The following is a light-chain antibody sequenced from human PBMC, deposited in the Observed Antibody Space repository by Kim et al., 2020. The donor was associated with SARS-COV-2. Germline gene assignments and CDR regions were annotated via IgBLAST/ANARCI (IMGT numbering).Light chain of an antibody. V-gene: IGLV10-54*01. CDR1: SSNIGKKG. CDR3: SAWDSSLNAWV. Sequence: QTAKLTCTRNSSNIGKKGAAWLQQHQGQPPKLLSYRNNNRPSGISERFSASRSGNTASLTITGVQPEDEADYYCSAWDSSLNAWVFGGGTQLTVL. CDR2: RNN. J-gene: IGLJ3*02.